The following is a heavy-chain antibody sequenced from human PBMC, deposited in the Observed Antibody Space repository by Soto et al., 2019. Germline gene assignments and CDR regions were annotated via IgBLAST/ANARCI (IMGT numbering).Heavy chain of an antibody. Sequence: QVQLQESGPGLVEPSQTLSLTCSVSGGSISSGGYYWNWIRQHPGQGLEWIGYIYYSGSTYYNPSLKSRATISSDTSKNQFSLKLSSVTAADAAVYYCARGGGGYYDILTGYYPLDPWGQGTLVTVSS. D-gene: IGHD3-9*01. CDR2: IYYSGST. V-gene: IGHV4-31*03. J-gene: IGHJ5*02. CDR1: GGSISSGGYY. CDR3: ARGGGGYYDILTGYYPLDP.